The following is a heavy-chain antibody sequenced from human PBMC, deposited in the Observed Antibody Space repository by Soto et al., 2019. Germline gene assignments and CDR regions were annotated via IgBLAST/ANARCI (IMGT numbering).Heavy chain of an antibody. Sequence: EVQLLESGGGLVQPGGSLRLSCAASGFTFSSYAMSWVRQAPGKGLEWVSAISGSGGSTYYADSVKGRFTISRDNSKNTLYLQMNSLRAEDTAVYYCAKAGLVLRYFDWLDSYWGQGTLVTVSS. CDR3: AKAGLVLRYFDWLDSY. D-gene: IGHD3-9*01. CDR1: GFTFSSYA. CDR2: ISGSGGST. J-gene: IGHJ4*02. V-gene: IGHV3-23*01.